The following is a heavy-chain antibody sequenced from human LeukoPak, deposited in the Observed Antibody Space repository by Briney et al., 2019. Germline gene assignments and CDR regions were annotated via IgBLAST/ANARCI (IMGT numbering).Heavy chain of an antibody. V-gene: IGHV1-46*01. CDR2: INPSGGTT. CDR1: GYTFTSYY. Sequence: GASVKLSCKASGYTFTSYYMHWVRQAPGQGLEWMGIINPSGGTTSYAQKFQGRVTMTRDTSTSTVYMELSSLRSEDTAVYYCARDPSVSGYSFGYFDYWGQGTLVTVSS. J-gene: IGHJ4*02. D-gene: IGHD5-18*01. CDR3: ARDPSVSGYSFGYFDY.